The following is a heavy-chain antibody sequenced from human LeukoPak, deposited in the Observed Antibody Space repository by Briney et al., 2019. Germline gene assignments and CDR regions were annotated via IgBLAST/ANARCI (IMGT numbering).Heavy chain of an antibody. CDR1: GYTFTSYG. J-gene: IGHJ4*02. CDR2: ISAYNGNT. Sequence: GAPVKVSCKASGYTFTSYGISWVRQAPGQGLEWMGWISAYNGNTNYAQKLQGRVTMTTDTSTSTAYMELRSLRSDDTAVYYCARDLWAGYCSSTSRYEDDYWGQGTLVTVSS. CDR3: ARDLWAGYCSSTSRYEDDY. V-gene: IGHV1-18*04. D-gene: IGHD2-2*03.